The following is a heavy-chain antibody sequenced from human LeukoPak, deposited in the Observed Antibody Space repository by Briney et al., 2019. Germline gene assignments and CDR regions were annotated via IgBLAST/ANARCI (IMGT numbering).Heavy chain of an antibody. CDR1: GFTFRSHA. D-gene: IGHD1-1*01. CDR2: IYENGGTT. V-gene: IGHV3-23*01. Sequence: PGGSLRLSCVGSGFTFRSHAMSWVRQAPEKGLEFVSGIYENGGTTYYADSVKGRFSISRDNSKNTLYLQMDSLRGEDTAVYYCARDLPGVALEFDYWGQGTLVTVSS. CDR3: ARDLPGVALEFDY. J-gene: IGHJ4*02.